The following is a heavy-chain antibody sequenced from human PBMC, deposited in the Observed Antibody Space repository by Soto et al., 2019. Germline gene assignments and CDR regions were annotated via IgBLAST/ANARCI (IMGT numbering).Heavy chain of an antibody. V-gene: IGHV1-46*03. Sequence: ASVKVSCKASGYTFTSYYMHWVRQAPGQGLEWMGIINPSGGSTSYAQKFQGRITISRDNARNSLSLQMNILSDEDTAVYYCTKSADSAGWGVDFWGQGTLVTVSS. J-gene: IGHJ4*02. D-gene: IGHD6-19*01. CDR2: INPSGGST. CDR3: TKSADSAGWGVDF. CDR1: GYTFTSYY.